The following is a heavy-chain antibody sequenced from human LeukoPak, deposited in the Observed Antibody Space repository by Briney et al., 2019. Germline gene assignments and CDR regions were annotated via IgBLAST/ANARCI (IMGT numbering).Heavy chain of an antibody. Sequence: SQTLSLTCTVSSGSISSGAYYWSWIRQHPGMGLEWIGYIYYTGSTYYNPSLKSRVTISVDTSKNQFSLKLSSVTAADTAMYYCARSSSRYYYYFDYWGQGTLVTVSS. CDR1: SGSISSGAYY. J-gene: IGHJ4*02. CDR2: IYYTGST. CDR3: ARSSSRYYYYFDY. V-gene: IGHV4-31*03. D-gene: IGHD3-22*01.